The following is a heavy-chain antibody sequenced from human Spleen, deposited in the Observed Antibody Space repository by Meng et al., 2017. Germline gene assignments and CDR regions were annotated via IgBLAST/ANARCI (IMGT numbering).Heavy chain of an antibody. CDR1: GGSFSDYY. CDR3: ARDPNSIAAAGSPFDP. J-gene: IGHJ5*02. Sequence: SETLSLTCVVSGGSFSDYYWSWIRQPPGKGLEWIGEINHSGSTNYNPSLESRATISADTSQNNLSLTLSSVTAADSAVYYCARDPNSIAAAGSPFDPWGQGTLVTVSS. D-gene: IGHD6-13*01. V-gene: IGHV4-34*01. CDR2: INHSGST.